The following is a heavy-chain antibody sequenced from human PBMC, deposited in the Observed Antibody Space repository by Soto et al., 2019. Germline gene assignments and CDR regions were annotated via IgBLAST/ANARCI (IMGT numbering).Heavy chain of an antibody. CDR1: GFTFRTYW. CDR3: ARDGSTSCYSYDYHGMDV. V-gene: IGHV3-7*05. Sequence: EVQLVESGGGLVQPGGSLRLSCGASGFTFRTYWLSWVRQVPGKGLEWVANINQDGSEINYVDSVKGRFTISRDNAKNSLHLQMSSLRAEDTALYYCARDGSTSCYSYDYHGMDVWGQGTTVTVSS. D-gene: IGHD5-18*01. J-gene: IGHJ6*02. CDR2: INQDGSEI.